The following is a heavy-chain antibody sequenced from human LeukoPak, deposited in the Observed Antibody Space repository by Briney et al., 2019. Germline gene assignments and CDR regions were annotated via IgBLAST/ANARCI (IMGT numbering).Heavy chain of an antibody. CDR3: ARGDFWYSSSWFDY. Sequence: PSETLSLTCTVSGGSISSYYWSWIRQPPGEGLEWIGYIYYSGSTNYNPSLKSRVTISVDTSKNQFSLKLSSVTAADTAVYYCARGDFWYSSSWFDYWGQGTLATVSS. J-gene: IGHJ4*02. CDR2: IYYSGST. CDR1: GGSISSYY. D-gene: IGHD6-13*01. V-gene: IGHV4-59*01.